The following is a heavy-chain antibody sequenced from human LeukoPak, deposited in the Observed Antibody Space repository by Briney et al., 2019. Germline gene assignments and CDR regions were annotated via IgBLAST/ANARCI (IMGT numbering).Heavy chain of an antibody. CDR2: ISGSGGST. V-gene: IGHV3-23*01. Sequence: GGSLRLSCAASGFTFSSYAMSSVRQAPGKGLEWVSAISGSGGSTYYADCVNDRFTISRDNSKNTLYLQMNSLRGEDTAVYYCAKDGAGRPYDSSCYYYVSYYYYYYMDVWGKGTTVTVSS. D-gene: IGHD3-22*01. CDR1: GFTFSSYA. J-gene: IGHJ6*03. CDR3: AKDGAGRPYDSSCYYYVSYYYYYYMDV.